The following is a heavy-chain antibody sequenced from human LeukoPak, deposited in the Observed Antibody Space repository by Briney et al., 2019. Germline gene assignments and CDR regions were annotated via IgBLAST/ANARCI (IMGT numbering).Heavy chain of an antibody. CDR1: GFTFSSYA. CDR3: AKAGRYTSGWYDY. CDR2: ISAEGGGT. V-gene: IGHV3-23*01. J-gene: IGHJ4*02. D-gene: IGHD6-19*01. Sequence: PGGSLRLSCAASGFTFSSYAMSWVRQAPGKGLEWVSGISAEGGGTYYTDSVKGRFTISRDNSKNTLFLQMNSLRAEDTAVYYCAKAGRYTSGWYDYWGQGTRVTVSS.